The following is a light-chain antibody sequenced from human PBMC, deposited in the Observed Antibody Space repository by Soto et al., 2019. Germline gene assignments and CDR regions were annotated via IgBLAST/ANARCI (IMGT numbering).Light chain of an antibody. V-gene: IGKV3-20*01. CDR1: QSVSTNY. CDR3: HQYGSTPFT. CDR2: GAS. J-gene: IGKJ3*01. Sequence: EIVLTQSPGTLSLSPGDRATLSCRARQSVSTNYLAWYQQKLGQAPRLLIYGASSRVTGIPDRFSGNGSGTDFTLTISRLEPEDFAVYYCHQYGSTPFTFGPGTKVDIK.